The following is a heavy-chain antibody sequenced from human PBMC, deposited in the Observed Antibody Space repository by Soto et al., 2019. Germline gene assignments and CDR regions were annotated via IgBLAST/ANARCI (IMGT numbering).Heavy chain of an antibody. Sequence: SETLSLTCTVSGGSISSSSYYWGWIRQPPGKGLEWIGSIYYSGSTYYNPSLKSRVTISVDTSKNQFSLKLSSVTAADTAVYYCASIPEDILTGYYLDYWGQGTLVTVSS. CDR2: IYYSGST. J-gene: IGHJ4*02. CDR1: GGSISSSSYY. CDR3: ASIPEDILTGYYLDY. V-gene: IGHV4-39*01. D-gene: IGHD3-9*01.